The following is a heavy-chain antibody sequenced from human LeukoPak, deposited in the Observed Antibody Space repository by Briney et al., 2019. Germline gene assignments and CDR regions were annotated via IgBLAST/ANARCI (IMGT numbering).Heavy chain of an antibody. CDR2: ISSRSSTI. D-gene: IGHD2-15*01. CDR3: ARGYSDAFDI. J-gene: IGHJ3*02. CDR1: GFTFSSYD. V-gene: IGHV3-48*02. Sequence: GGSLRLSCAVSGFTFSSYDMNWVRQAQGKGLEWVSYISSRSSTIYYADSVKGRFTISRDNAKNSLYLQMNSLRDEDTAVYYCARGYSDAFDIWGQGTMVTVSS.